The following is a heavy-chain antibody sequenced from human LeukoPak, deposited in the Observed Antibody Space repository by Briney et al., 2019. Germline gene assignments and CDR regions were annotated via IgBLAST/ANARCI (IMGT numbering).Heavy chain of an antibody. J-gene: IGHJ5*02. CDR1: GFTFSSYS. D-gene: IGHD2-15*01. V-gene: IGHV3-48*01. CDR2: ISRSSSTI. Sequence: GGSLRLSCAASGFTFSSYSMNWVRQAPGKGLEWVSYISRSSSTIYYADSVKGRFTISRDNAKNSLYLQMNSLRAEDTAVYYCARGGRFLGWFDPWGQGTLVTVSS. CDR3: ARGGRFLGWFDP.